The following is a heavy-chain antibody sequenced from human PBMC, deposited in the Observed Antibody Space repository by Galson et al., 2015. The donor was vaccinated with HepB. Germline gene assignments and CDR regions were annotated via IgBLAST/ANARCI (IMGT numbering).Heavy chain of an antibody. Sequence: SLRLSCAASGFTFSSYSMNWVRQAPGKGLEWVSYISSSSSTIYYADSVKGRFTISRDNAKNSLYLQMNSLRDEDTAVYYCARDRHYYDSSGYFTFDYWGQGTLVTVSS. CDR2: ISSSSSTI. V-gene: IGHV3-48*02. CDR3: ARDRHYYDSSGYFTFDY. J-gene: IGHJ4*02. D-gene: IGHD3-22*01. CDR1: GFTFSSYS.